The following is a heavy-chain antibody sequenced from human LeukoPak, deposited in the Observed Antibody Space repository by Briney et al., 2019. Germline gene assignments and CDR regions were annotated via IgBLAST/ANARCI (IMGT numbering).Heavy chain of an antibody. CDR2: IAYDGSNK. D-gene: IGHD3-22*01. V-gene: IGHV3-30-3*01. J-gene: IGHJ6*02. CDR1: GFTFSSYA. Sequence: GRSLRLSCAASGFTFSSYAMHWVRQAPGKGLEWVAVIAYDGSNKYYADSVKGRFTISRDNSKNTLYLQMNSLRAEDTAVYYCARDFYDSLLVYYYYGMDVWGQGTTVTVSS. CDR3: ARDFYDSLLVYYYYGMDV.